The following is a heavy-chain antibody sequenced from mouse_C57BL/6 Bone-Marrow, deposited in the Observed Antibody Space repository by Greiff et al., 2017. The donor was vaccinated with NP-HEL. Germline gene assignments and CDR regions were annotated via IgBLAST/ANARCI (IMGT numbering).Heavy chain of an antibody. Sequence: EVMLVESGGGLVKPGGSLKLSCAASGFTFSSYAMSWVRQTPEKRLEWVATISDGGSYTYYPDNVKGRFTISSDNAKHNLYLQMSHLKSEDTAMYYCAREGYYGYYYAMDYWGQGTSVTVSS. J-gene: IGHJ4*01. CDR2: ISDGGSYT. V-gene: IGHV5-4*01. CDR1: GFTFSSYA. D-gene: IGHD2-2*01. CDR3: AREGYYGYYYAMDY.